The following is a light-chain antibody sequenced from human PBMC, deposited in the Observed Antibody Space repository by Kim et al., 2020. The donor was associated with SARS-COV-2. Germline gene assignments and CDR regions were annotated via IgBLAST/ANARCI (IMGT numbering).Light chain of an antibody. CDR3: QQFNVYPSLFT. Sequence: AIQLTQSPSSLSASVGDRVTITCRASQGISSALGWYQQKPGKAPKLLIYEASSLETGVPSRFSGSGSGTDFTLTISTLQPEDFATYYCQQFNVYPSLFTFGPGTKVDIK. CDR2: EAS. V-gene: IGKV1-13*02. CDR1: QGISSA. J-gene: IGKJ3*01.